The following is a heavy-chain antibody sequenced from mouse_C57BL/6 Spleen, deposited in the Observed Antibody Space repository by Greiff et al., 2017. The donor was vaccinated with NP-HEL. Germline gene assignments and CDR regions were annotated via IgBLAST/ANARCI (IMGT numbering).Heavy chain of an antibody. CDR2: IDPSYSYT. J-gene: IGHJ1*03. Sequence: QVQLQQPGAELVMPGASVKLSCKASGYTYTTYCSPSSQPLPFPFLSFLLYIDPSYSYTNYNQKFKGKSTLTVDKSSSTAYMQLSSLTSEDSAVYYCARGGAYGSSSYWYFDVWGTGTTVTVSS. CDR1: GYTYTTYC. CDR3: ARGGAYGSSSYWYFDV. V-gene: IGHV1-69*01. D-gene: IGHD1-1*01.